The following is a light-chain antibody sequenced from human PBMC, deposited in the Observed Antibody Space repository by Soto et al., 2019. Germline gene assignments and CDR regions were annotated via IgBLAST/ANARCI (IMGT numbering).Light chain of an antibody. V-gene: IGKV3-15*01. J-gene: IGKJ4*01. CDR1: QNVRSN. Sequence: IVMTQSPATLSVSPGERATLSCRASQNVRSNLAWYQQKPGQAHRLLMFAVSSRATGIPARFSGSGSGTEFTLTISSLQSEDFACYYWQTYNSWPPGLTFGGVTKVDIK. CDR2: AVS. CDR3: QTYNSWPPGLT.